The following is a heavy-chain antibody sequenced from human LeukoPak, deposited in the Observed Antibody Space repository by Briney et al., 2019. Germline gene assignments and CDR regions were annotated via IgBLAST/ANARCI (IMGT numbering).Heavy chain of an antibody. CDR2: ISGSGGST. V-gene: IGHV3-23*01. J-gene: IGHJ3*02. CDR3: AKDLGQQLDYYAFDI. CDR1: GFTFSNAW. D-gene: IGHD6-13*01. Sequence: PGGSLRLSCAASGFTFSNAWMSWVRQAPGKGLEWVSAISGSGGSTYYADSVKGRFTISRDNSKNTLYLQMNSLRAEDTAVYYCAKDLGQQLDYYAFDIWGQGTMVTASS.